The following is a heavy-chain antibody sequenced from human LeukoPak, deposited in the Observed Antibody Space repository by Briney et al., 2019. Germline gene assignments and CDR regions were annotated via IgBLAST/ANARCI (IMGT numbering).Heavy chain of an antibody. Sequence: GGSLRLSCAASGFTFSSYSMNWVRQAPGKGLEWVSSISSSSSYIYYADSVKGRFTISRDNAKNSLYLQMNSLRAEDTAVYYCARDRVRFLEWLLSVDAFDIWGQGTMVTVSS. CDR2: ISSSSSYI. D-gene: IGHD3-3*01. CDR3: ARDRVRFLEWLLSVDAFDI. V-gene: IGHV3-21*01. CDR1: GFTFSSYS. J-gene: IGHJ3*02.